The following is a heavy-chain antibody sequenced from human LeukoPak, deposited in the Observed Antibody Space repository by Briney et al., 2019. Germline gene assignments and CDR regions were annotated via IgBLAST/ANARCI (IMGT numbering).Heavy chain of an antibody. D-gene: IGHD6-13*01. CDR1: GCIFTDYY. CDR3: ARDSASLPGTFFDY. Sequence: GASVKVSCKASGCIFTDYYMHWARQAPGQGLEWVGWINLNSGDTKYAQKFQGRVTMTRDTSISTADMELSRLRSDDTAVYYCARDSASLPGTFFDYWGQGTLVSVSS. V-gene: IGHV1-2*02. CDR2: INLNSGDT. J-gene: IGHJ4*02.